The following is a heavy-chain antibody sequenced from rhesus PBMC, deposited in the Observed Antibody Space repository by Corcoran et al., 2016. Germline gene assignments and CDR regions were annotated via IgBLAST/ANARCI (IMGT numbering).Heavy chain of an antibody. CDR3: ARKGRGAVAYRQDAFDF. V-gene: IGHV4-122*02. CDR2: ITYRGST. J-gene: IGHJ3*01. Sequence: QVQLQESGPGLVKPSETLSLTCAVSGYSISSGYYWSWIRQPPGKGLEWIGYITYRGSTSYNPSLKSRVTISTDTSKNQFSLKRSSVTAADTAVYYCARKGRGAVAYRQDAFDFWGQGLRVTVSS. D-gene: IGHD2-33*01. CDR1: GYSISSGYY.